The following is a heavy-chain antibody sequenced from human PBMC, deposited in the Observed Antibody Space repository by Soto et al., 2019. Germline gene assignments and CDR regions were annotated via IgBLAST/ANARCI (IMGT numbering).Heavy chain of an antibody. V-gene: IGHV3-9*01. D-gene: IGHD2-21*02. Sequence: EVQLVESGGGLVQPGRSLRLSCAASGFSFDEYGMHWVRQAPGKGLEWVSGISWNSGTIGYADSVKGRFSISRDNAKKSLYLQTNSLRAEDRALYYCAKSKGGTANGMDVWGQGTTVIVSS. CDR1: GFSFDEYG. CDR3: AKSKGGTANGMDV. J-gene: IGHJ6*02. CDR2: ISWNSGTI.